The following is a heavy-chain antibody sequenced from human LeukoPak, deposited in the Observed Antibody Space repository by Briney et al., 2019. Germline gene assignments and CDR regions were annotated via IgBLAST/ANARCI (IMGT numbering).Heavy chain of an antibody. D-gene: IGHD2-21*02. J-gene: IGHJ5*02. V-gene: IGHV4-34*01. CDR1: GGSFSGYY. CDR2: INHSGST. Sequence: SETLSLTCAVYGGSFSGYYWSWIRQPPGKGLEWIGEINHSGSTNYNPSLKSRVTISVDTSKNQFSLKLSSVTAADTAVYYCARDRKACGGDCYSNWFDPWGQGTLVTVSS. CDR3: ARDRKACGGDCYSNWFDP.